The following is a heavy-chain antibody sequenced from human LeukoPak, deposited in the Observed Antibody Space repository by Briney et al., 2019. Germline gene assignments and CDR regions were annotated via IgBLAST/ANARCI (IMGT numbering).Heavy chain of an antibody. Sequence: SETLSLTCTVSGGSISSSSYYWGWIRQPPGKGLEWIGSIYYSGSTYYNPSLKSRVTISADTSKNQFSLKLSSVTAADTAVYYCARQYGDFDYWGQGTLVTVSS. CDR3: ARQYGDFDY. J-gene: IGHJ4*02. CDR2: IYYSGST. D-gene: IGHD4-17*01. V-gene: IGHV4-39*01. CDR1: GGSISSSSYY.